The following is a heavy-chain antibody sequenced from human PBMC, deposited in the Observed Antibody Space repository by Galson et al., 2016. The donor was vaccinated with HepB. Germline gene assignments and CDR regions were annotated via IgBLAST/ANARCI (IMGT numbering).Heavy chain of an antibody. CDR1: GASISSYY. Sequence: ETLSLTCTVSGASISSYYWSWIRQPPGKGLEWIAFIYHSGHTNSDPSLKSRVTISIDTSKYQFSLKLSSVTAADTAVYYCATTTIAARPGYYGTDVWGQGTTVTVSS. D-gene: IGHD6-6*01. CDR3: ATTTIAARPGYYGTDV. J-gene: IGHJ6*02. V-gene: IGHV4-59*01. CDR2: IYHSGHT.